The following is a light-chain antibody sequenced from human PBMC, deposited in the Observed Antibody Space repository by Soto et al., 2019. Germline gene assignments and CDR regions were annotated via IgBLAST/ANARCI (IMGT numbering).Light chain of an antibody. J-gene: IGKJ1*01. Sequence: DIVMTQSPDSLAVSLGERATINCKSSQSVLYNSNNKNYLAWYQQKPGQPPKALIYWASTRESGVPDRFSGSGSGTDFTLTISSLQAEDVAVYYCQQYYTTPWTFGQGTKVEIK. CDR3: QQYYTTPWT. CDR1: QSVLYNSNNKNY. CDR2: WAS. V-gene: IGKV4-1*01.